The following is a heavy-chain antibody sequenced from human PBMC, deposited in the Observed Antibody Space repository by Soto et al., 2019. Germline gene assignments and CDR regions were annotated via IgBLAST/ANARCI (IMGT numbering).Heavy chain of an antibody. CDR2: IYYSGST. Sequence: SETLSLTCTVSGGSISRGGYYWSWIRQHPGKGLEWIGYIYYSGSTNYNPSLKSRVTISVDTSKNQFSLKLSSVTAADTAVYYCASESSSGNLDYWGQGTLVTVSS. CDR3: ASESSSGNLDY. J-gene: IGHJ4*02. V-gene: IGHV4-61*08. CDR1: GGSISRGGYY. D-gene: IGHD6-6*01.